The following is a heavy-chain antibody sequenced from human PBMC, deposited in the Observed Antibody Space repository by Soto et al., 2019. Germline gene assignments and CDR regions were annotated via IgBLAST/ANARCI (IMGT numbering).Heavy chain of an antibody. J-gene: IGHJ4*02. D-gene: IGHD4-4*01. V-gene: IGHV2-5*01. CDR2: LYWKDEE. CDR1: GFSINTGGVV. Sequence: QITLRESGPTLVKPTQTLTLSCTLSGFSINTGGVVVGWIRQPPGKAPEWLAHLYWKDEEWYSPSLRYRLSVTKDASENRVVLTMTHLAPTDTGTYYCAKRRAISNKLFFDHWGQGALVTVSS. CDR3: AKRRAISNKLFFDH.